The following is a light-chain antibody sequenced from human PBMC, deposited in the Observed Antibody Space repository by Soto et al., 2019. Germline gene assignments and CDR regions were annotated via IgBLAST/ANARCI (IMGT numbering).Light chain of an antibody. Sequence: EIVLAQSPGSLSLSPGERATLSCTASQSVSSSYLAWYQQKPGQAPRLLIDGASSRAIGIPDRFSGSGSGTDFTLTISRLEPEDFAVYYCQRYGNSLTFGGGTKVEIK. J-gene: IGKJ4*01. CDR3: QRYGNSLT. CDR1: QSVSSSY. V-gene: IGKV3-20*01. CDR2: GAS.